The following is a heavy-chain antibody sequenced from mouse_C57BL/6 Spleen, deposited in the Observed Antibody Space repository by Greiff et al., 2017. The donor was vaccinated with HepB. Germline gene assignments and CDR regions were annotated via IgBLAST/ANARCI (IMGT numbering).Heavy chain of an antibody. CDR1: GYTFTNYW. CDR3: ARHSYDYFDY. CDR2: IYPGGGYT. V-gene: IGHV1-63*01. J-gene: IGHJ2*01. D-gene: IGHD1-1*01. Sequence: VQVVESGAELVRPGTSVKMSCKASGYTFTNYWIGWAKQRPGHGLEWIGDIYPGGGYTNYNEKFKGKATLTADKSSSTAYMQFSSLTSEDSAIYYCARHSYDYFDYWGQGTTLTVSS.